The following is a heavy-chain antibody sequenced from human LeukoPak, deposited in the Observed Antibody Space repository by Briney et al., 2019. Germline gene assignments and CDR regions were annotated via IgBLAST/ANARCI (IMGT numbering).Heavy chain of an antibody. Sequence: SETLSLTCTVSGGSISSGDYYWSWIRQPPGKGLEWIGYIYYSGSTYYNPSLKSRVTISVDTSKNQFSLKLSSVTAADTAVYYCARGGYSYGYGFDYWGQGTLVTVSS. V-gene: IGHV4-30-4*01. CDR1: GGSISSGDYY. CDR2: IYYSGST. D-gene: IGHD5-18*01. J-gene: IGHJ4*02. CDR3: ARGGYSYGYGFDY.